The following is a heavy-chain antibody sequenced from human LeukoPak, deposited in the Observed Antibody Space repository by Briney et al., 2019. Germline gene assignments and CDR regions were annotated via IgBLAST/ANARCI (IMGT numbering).Heavy chain of an antibody. J-gene: IGHJ4*02. CDR1: GFTFSSYA. V-gene: IGHV3-23*01. CDR3: ARGPYSSGSSADY. D-gene: IGHD6-19*01. Sequence: GGSLRLSCAASGFTFSSYAMNWVRQAPGKGLEWVSTVSGSGGTTYYADSVKGRFAISRDNSKNTLYLQMNSLRAEDTAVYYCARGPYSSGSSADYWGQGTLVTVSS. CDR2: VSGSGGTT.